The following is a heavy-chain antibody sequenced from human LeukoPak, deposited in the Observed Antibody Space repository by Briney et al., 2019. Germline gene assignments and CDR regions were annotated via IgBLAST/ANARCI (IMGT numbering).Heavy chain of an antibody. Sequence: GGSLRLSCAASGFTFSSYSMNWVRQAPGKGLEWVSSISSSSSYIYYADSVKGRFTISRDNAKNSLYLQMNSLRAEDTAVYYCARDGYFDWSDYYDYWGQGTLVTVSS. V-gene: IGHV3-21*01. D-gene: IGHD3-9*01. J-gene: IGHJ4*02. CDR2: ISSSSSYI. CDR1: GFTFSSYS. CDR3: ARDGYFDWSDYYDY.